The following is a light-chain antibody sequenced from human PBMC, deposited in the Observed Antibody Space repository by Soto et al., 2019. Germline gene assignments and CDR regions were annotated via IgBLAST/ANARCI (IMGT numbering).Light chain of an antibody. CDR2: GAS. CDR1: QSVSSNY. J-gene: IGKJ2*01. V-gene: IGKV3-20*01. Sequence: EIVLTQSPGTLSLSPGERATLSCRASQSVSSNYLAWYQKKPGQAPRLLIHGASSRATGIPDRFSGSGSGTDFTLTISRLEPEDFAVYYCQQYGSSPYTFGQGTKLEIK. CDR3: QQYGSSPYT.